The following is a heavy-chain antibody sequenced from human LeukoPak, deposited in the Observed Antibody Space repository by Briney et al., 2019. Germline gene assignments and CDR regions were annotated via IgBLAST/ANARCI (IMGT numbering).Heavy chain of an antibody. V-gene: IGHV4-30-2*01. CDR1: GGSISSGDYS. D-gene: IGHD2-15*01. CDR2: IFQSGST. CDR3: ARRVYCSGGSCYSAIWGYYYGMDV. J-gene: IGHJ6*02. Sequence: SETLSLTCAVSGGSISSGDYSWSWIRQPPGKGLEWIGYIFQSGSTYYNPSLKSRVTISVDRSKNQFSLKLSSVTAADTAVYYCARRVYCSGGSCYSAIWGYYYGMDVWGQGTTVTVSS.